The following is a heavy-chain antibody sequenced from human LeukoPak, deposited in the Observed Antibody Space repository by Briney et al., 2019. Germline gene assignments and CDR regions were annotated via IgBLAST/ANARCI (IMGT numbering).Heavy chain of an antibody. CDR2: ISYDGSYK. J-gene: IGHJ4*02. CDR1: GFSFSNFA. CDR3: VRETDNGDYVIGRTGVGPGDF. V-gene: IGHV3-30*04. D-gene: IGHD4-17*01. Sequence: GGSLRLSCAASGFSFSNFAMHWVRQAPGKGLEWVAVISYDGSYKYYADFVKGRFTISRDNSKNTAYLQMNSLRSEDTAVYYCVRETDNGDYVIGRTGVGPGDFWGQGTLVTVSS.